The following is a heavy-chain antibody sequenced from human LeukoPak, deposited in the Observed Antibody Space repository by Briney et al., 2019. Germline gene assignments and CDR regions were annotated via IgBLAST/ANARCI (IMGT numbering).Heavy chain of an antibody. CDR1: GFTFSSYS. CDR2: ISSSSSYI. V-gene: IGHV3-21*01. D-gene: IGHD3-16*02. J-gene: IGHJ4*02. Sequence: PGGSLRLSCAASGFTFSSYSMNWVRQAPGKGLEWVSSISSSSSYIYYADSVKGRFTISRDNAKNSLYLQMNSLRAEDTAVYYCARDLAAMITFGGVIVKPYYFDYWGQGTLVTVSS. CDR3: ARDLAAMITFGGVIVKPYYFDY.